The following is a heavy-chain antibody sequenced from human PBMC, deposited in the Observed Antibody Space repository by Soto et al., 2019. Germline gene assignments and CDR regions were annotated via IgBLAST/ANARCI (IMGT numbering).Heavy chain of an antibody. V-gene: IGHV3-74*01. D-gene: IGHD3-22*01. CDR1: GGTFSSYW. CDR3: ASFGYDSSGYYTVN. Sequence: VSLRLSYAASGGTFSSYWMHWVRQAPGKGLVWVSRINSDGSSTSYADSVKGRFTISRDNAKNTLYLQMNSLRAEDTAVYYCASFGYDSSGYYTVNWGQGTLVTVSS. J-gene: IGHJ4*02. CDR2: INSDGSST.